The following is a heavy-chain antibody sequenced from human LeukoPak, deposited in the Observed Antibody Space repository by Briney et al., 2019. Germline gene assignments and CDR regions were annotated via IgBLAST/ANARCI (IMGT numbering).Heavy chain of an antibody. Sequence: GGSLRLSCAASGFTFSSHAMHWVRQAPGKGLEWVAVISYDGSNKYYADSVKGRFTIYRDNSKNTLYLQMNSLRAEDTAVYYCARTSWFGELDYFDYWGQGTLVTVSS. CDR2: ISYDGSNK. D-gene: IGHD3-10*01. CDR3: ARTSWFGELDYFDY. J-gene: IGHJ4*02. CDR1: GFTFSSHA. V-gene: IGHV3-30*04.